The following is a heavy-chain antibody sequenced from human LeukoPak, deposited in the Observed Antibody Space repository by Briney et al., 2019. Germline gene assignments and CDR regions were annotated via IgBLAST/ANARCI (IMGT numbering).Heavy chain of an antibody. D-gene: IGHD6-6*01. Sequence: GGSLRLSCAASGFTFSSYAMHWVRQAPGKGLEWVAVISYDGSNKYYADSVKGRFTISRDNSKNTLNLQMNSLRAEDTAVYYCARDGYSSSADAFDIWGQGTMVTVSS. CDR1: GFTFSSYA. J-gene: IGHJ3*02. V-gene: IGHV3-30-3*01. CDR2: ISYDGSNK. CDR3: ARDGYSSSADAFDI.